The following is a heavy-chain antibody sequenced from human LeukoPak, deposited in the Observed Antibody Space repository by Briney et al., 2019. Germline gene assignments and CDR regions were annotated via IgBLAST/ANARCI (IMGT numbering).Heavy chain of an antibody. V-gene: IGHV4-31*03. CDR1: GGSISSGGYY. CDR3: ASRGYSYGFYYYGMDV. Sequence: NPSETLSLTCTVPGGSISSGGYYWSWIRQHPGKGLEWIGYIYYSGSTYYNPSLKSRVTISVDTSKNQFSLKLSSVTAADTAVYYCASRGYSYGFYYYGMDVWGQGTTVTVSS. D-gene: IGHD5-18*01. CDR2: IYYSGST. J-gene: IGHJ6*02.